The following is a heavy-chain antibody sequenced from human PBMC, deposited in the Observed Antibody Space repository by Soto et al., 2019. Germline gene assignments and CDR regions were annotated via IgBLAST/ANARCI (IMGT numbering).Heavy chain of an antibody. J-gene: IGHJ6*02. D-gene: IGHD3-22*01. V-gene: IGHV4-4*02. CDR3: ARGWDYYDSSGYSYYYGMDV. CDR1: GGSISSSNW. Sequence: QVQLQESGPGLVKPSGTLSLTCAVSGGSISSSNWWSWVRQPPGKGLEWIGEIYHSGSTNYNPSLKSRVTRSVDKSKNQFSLKLSAVTAADTAVYYCARGWDYYDSSGYSYYYGMDVWGQGTTVTVSS. CDR2: IYHSGST.